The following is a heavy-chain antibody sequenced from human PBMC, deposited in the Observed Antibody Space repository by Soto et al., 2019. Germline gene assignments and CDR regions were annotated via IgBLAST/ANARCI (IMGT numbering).Heavy chain of an antibody. Sequence: SETLSLTCAVYGGSFSGYYWSWIRQPPGKGLEWIGEINHSGSTNYNPSLKSRVTISVDTSKNQFSLKLSSVTAADTAVYYCARVVEAAAGISYYYYGMDVWGQGTTVTVSS. J-gene: IGHJ6*02. CDR2: INHSGST. D-gene: IGHD6-13*01. CDR1: GGSFSGYY. V-gene: IGHV4-34*01. CDR3: ARVVEAAAGISYYYYGMDV.